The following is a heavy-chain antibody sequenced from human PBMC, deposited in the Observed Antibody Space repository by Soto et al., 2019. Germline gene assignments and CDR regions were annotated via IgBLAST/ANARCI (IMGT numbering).Heavy chain of an antibody. J-gene: IGHJ4*02. Sequence: GGSLRLSCAASGFTFSSYAMRWVRQAPGKGLEWLSAISGSGESTYYAVFVRGRLTISRVNSKNTLFLHLESLRVDDPAVYYGAKDSLAGPGYWGQGTLVTVSS. CDR1: GFTFSSYA. CDR2: ISGSGEST. V-gene: IGHV3-23*01. CDR3: AKDSLAGPGY.